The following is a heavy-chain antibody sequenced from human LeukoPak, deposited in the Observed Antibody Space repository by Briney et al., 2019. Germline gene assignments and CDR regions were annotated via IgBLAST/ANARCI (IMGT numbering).Heavy chain of an antibody. CDR1: GGSTSNYF. J-gene: IGHJ4*02. Sequence: SETLSLTCTVSGGSTSNYFCTWLPQSAGPRLEWIGRIHTSGSTNYNPSLQSRVSRSVDTPKTQFSLKLSSGTAADTAVYYCARDPEGHGYYFDYWGQGALVTVSS. D-gene: IGHD3-3*01. CDR3: ARDPEGHGYYFDY. CDR2: IHTSGST. V-gene: IGHV4-4*07.